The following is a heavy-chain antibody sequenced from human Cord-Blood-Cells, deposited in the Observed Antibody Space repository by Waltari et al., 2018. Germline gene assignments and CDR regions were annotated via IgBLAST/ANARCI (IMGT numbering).Heavy chain of an antibody. CDR3: ARGGWDY. Sequence: EVQLVESGGGLVQPGGSLRLSCAASGFPFSSYWMSWVRQAPGKGLEWVANIKQDGSEKYYVDSVKGRFTISRDNAKNSLYLQMNSLRAEDTAVYYCARGGWDYWGQGTLVTVSS. CDR2: IKQDGSEK. J-gene: IGHJ4*02. CDR1: GFPFSSYW. V-gene: IGHV3-7*01.